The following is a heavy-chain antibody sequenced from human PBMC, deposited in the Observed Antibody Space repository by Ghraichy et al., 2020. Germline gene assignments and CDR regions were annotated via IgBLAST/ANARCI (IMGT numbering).Heavy chain of an antibody. V-gene: IGHV3-20*01. CDR3: ARESDDNTGYYYNDY. CDR2: ISWNGGDT. J-gene: IGHJ4*02. CDR1: GFTFGDYG. Sequence: GGSLRLSCAASGFTFGDYGVSWVRQVPGKGLEWVSGISWNGGDTGYADSVKGRFTISRDNAKNSLYLQMNRLRAEDTAVYHCARESDDNTGYYYNDYWGQGNLVTVSS. D-gene: IGHD3-22*01.